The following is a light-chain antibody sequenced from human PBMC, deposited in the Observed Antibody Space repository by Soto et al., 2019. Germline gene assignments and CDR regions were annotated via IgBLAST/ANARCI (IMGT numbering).Light chain of an antibody. CDR3: QQYYNWWT. V-gene: IGKV3-11*01. CDR1: QSVSSY. J-gene: IGKJ1*01. CDR2: DAS. Sequence: EIVLTQSPATLSLSPGERATLSCRASQSVSSYLAWYQQKPGQAPRLLIYDASNRATGIPARFSGSGSGTEFTLTISSLQSEDFAVYHCQQYYNWWTFGQGTKV.